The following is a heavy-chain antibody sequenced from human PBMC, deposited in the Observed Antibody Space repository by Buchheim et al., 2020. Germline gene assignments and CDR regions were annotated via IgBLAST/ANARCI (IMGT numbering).Heavy chain of an antibody. V-gene: IGHV4-59*11. J-gene: IGHJ4*02. CDR3: ARGTVYGGIGF. CDR1: GGSIGNHY. Sequence: QVQLQESGPGLVRPSETLSLTCTVSGGSIGNHYWTWIRQPPGKGLEWIGYIYYSGSTNYNPSLKSRVALSLDTSKTPVSLNLASVTAADTAIYYCARGTVYGGIGFWGQGTL. D-gene: IGHD2-8*01. CDR2: IYYSGST.